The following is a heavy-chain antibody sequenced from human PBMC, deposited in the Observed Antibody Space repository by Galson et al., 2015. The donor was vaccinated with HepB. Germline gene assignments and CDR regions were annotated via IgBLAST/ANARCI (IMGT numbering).Heavy chain of an antibody. J-gene: IGHJ4*02. Sequence: SVKVSCKASGYNFRDFEINWVRQAPGQGLEWMGRINPYNGDTTYAHSLKGRLTLTTYTSTTIAYMELRSLRSDDTAVYYCASEGPRGGYDGYWGQGTLVTVSS. CDR2: INPYNGDT. CDR3: ASEGPRGGYDGY. V-gene: IGHV1-18*01. CDR1: GYNFRDFE. D-gene: IGHD3-22*01.